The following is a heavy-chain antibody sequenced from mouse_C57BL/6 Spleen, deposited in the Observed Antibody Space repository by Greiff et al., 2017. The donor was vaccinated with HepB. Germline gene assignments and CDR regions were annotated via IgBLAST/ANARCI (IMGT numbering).Heavy chain of an antibody. Sequence: QVQLQQSGPELVKPGASVKISCKASGYAFSSSWMNWVKQRPGKGLEWIGRIYPGDGDTNYNGKFKGKATLTADKSSSTAYMQLSSLTSEDSAVYFCAYDFFYAMDYWGQGTSVTVSS. D-gene: IGHD2-4*01. J-gene: IGHJ4*01. V-gene: IGHV1-82*01. CDR1: GYAFSSSW. CDR3: AYDFFYAMDY. CDR2: IYPGDGDT.